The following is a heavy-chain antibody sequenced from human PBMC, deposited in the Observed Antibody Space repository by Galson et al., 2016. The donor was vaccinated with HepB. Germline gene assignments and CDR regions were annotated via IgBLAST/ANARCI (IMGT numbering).Heavy chain of an antibody. J-gene: IGHJ4*02. CDR3: ARDRASSGWYVFGS. D-gene: IGHD6-19*01. CDR1: GFSFTEYA. V-gene: IGHV3-21*05. Sequence: SLRLSCAAPGFSFTEYAMNWVRQAPGKGLEWVSEISHDSNVKYYADSVKGRFTISRDNANNTLYLQMNSLRAEDTAVYYCARDRASSGWYVFGSWGQGTLVTAAS. CDR2: ISHDSNVK.